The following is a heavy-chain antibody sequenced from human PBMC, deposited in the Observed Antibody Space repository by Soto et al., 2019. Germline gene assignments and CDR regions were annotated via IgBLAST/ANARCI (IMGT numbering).Heavy chain of an antibody. CDR3: ARVKGGTTRRAFDS. CDR1: GDSISSGGYY. Sequence: QVQLQESGPGLVKPSQTLSLTCTVSGDSISSGGYYWSWIRQHPGKGLEWIGYIYDNGGAYYSPSLRGRVVISLDRSENQFSLRLSSVTAADTDVYYCARVKGGTTRRAFDSWGQGTLVTVSS. V-gene: IGHV4-31*03. CDR2: IYDNGGA. D-gene: IGHD1-7*01. J-gene: IGHJ4*02.